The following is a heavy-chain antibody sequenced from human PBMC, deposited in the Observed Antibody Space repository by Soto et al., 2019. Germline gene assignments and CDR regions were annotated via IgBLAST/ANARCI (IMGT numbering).Heavy chain of an antibody. J-gene: IGHJ4*02. CDR2: INEHGSET. V-gene: IGHV3-7*02. Sequence: EVQLVQSGGDLVQPGGSLRLSCVVSGLTFRNEWMTWVRQAPGKGLEWVANINEHGSETYYVDSGKGRFIISRDNAKNSLFLQMNSLRAEDTAVYYGATHSRFKKDYWGQGTLVTVSS. CDR3: ATHSRFKKDY. D-gene: IGHD3-3*01. CDR1: GLTFRNEW.